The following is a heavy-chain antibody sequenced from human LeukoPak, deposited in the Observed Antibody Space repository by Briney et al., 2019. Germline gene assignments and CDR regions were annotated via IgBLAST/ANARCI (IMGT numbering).Heavy chain of an antibody. CDR1: GGSISSTNW. V-gene: IGHV4-4*02. J-gene: IGHJ5*02. Sequence: SETLSPTCAVSGGSISSTNWWSWVRQPPGKGLEWIGEIYHSGSTNYNPSLKSRVTISVDKSKNQFSLNLSSVTAADTAVYYCAVYCGGDCYSGVNNWFDPWGQGTLVTVSS. CDR2: IYHSGST. D-gene: IGHD2-21*02. CDR3: AVYCGGDCYSGVNNWFDP.